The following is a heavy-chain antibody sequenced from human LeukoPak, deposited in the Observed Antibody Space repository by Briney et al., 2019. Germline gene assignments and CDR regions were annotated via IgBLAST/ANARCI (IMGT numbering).Heavy chain of an antibody. D-gene: IGHD3-3*01. CDR2: IIPIFGTA. Sequence: SVKVSCKASGGTFRSYAISWVRQAPGQGLEWMGGIIPIFGTANYAQKFQGRVTITADESTSTAYMELSSLRSEDTAVYYCARGLRFLEWLACYWGQGTLVTVSS. V-gene: IGHV1-69*13. CDR3: ARGLRFLEWLACY. J-gene: IGHJ4*02. CDR1: GGTFRSYA.